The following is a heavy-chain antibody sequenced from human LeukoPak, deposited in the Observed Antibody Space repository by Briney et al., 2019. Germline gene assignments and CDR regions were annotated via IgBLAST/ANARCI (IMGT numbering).Heavy chain of an antibody. CDR1: GFTFSSYA. CDR2: ISGSGGST. J-gene: IGHJ6*03. V-gene: IGHV3-23*01. Sequence: GGSLRLSCAASGFTFSSYAMSWVRQAPGKGLEWVSAISGSGGSTYYADSVKGRFTISRDNSKNTLYLQMNSLRAEDTAVYYCAKLDSSGWYVGYYYYYMDVWGKGTTVTISS. D-gene: IGHD6-19*01. CDR3: AKLDSSGWYVGYYYYYMDV.